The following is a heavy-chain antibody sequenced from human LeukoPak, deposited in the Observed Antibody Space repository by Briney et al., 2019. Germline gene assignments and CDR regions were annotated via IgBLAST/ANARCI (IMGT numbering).Heavy chain of an antibody. CDR2: ISSSSTYI. V-gene: IGHV3-21*01. D-gene: IGHD6-25*01. CDR3: ARSAKGEYYMDV. J-gene: IGHJ6*03. Sequence: GGSLRLSCAASGFTFSSYSMNWVRLAPGKGLEWVSSISSSSTYIYYADSVKGRFTISRDNAKNSLYLQMNSLRAEDTAVYYCARSAKGEYYMDVWGKGTTVTVSS. CDR1: GFTFSSYS.